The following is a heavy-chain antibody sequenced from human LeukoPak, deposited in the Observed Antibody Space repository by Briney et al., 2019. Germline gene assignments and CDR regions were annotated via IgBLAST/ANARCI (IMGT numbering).Heavy chain of an antibody. Sequence: GGALRLSCVDSVFTFSSSGMRWVRQAPGRRPGCVAVISYDGSDRYYANFVTGRFPISRDNDKNTLFLQTHSMRPEDTAVYYCDKGVSRGVDPTGLEYWGQGTLVTVSS. CDR2: ISYDGSDR. J-gene: IGHJ4*02. V-gene: IGHV3-30*03. CDR3: DKGVSRGVDPTGLEY. CDR1: VFTFSSSG. D-gene: IGHD1-1*01.